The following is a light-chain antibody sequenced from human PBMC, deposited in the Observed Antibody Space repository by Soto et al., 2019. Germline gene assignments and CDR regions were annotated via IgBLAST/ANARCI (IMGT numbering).Light chain of an antibody. Sequence: DIQVTQSPSTLPASVGDRVTITCGASQSIGTWLAWYQQKPGKAPKLLIFGASTLESGVPSRFSGSGSGTDFTLTVSSLQPDDFATYYCQQYSDSSGAFGQGTRVEIK. V-gene: IGKV1-5*01. CDR2: GAS. CDR3: QQYSDSSGA. CDR1: QSIGTW. J-gene: IGKJ1*01.